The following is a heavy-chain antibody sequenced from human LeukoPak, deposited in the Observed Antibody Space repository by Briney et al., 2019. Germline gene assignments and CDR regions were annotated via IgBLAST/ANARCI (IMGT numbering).Heavy chain of an antibody. Sequence: PGGSLRPSCAASGFTFSSYSMNWVRQAPGKGLEWVSSISSSSSYIYYADSVKGRFTISRDNAKNSLYLQMNSLRAEDTAVYYCAANYYDSSGYERTWGQGTLVTVSS. CDR3: AANYYDSSGYERT. V-gene: IGHV3-21*01. CDR1: GFTFSSYS. CDR2: ISSSSSYI. J-gene: IGHJ5*02. D-gene: IGHD3-22*01.